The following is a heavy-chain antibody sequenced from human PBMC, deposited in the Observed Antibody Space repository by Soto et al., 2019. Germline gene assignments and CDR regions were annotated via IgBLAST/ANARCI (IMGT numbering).Heavy chain of an antibody. J-gene: IGHJ5*02. Sequence: ASVKVSCKASGGTFSSYAISWVRQAPGQGLEWMGGIIPIFGTANYAQKFQGRVTITADESTSTAYMELSSLRSEDTAVYYCARGVTASRQWFDPWGQGTLVTVSS. CDR2: IIPIFGTA. CDR1: GGTFSSYA. CDR3: ARGVTASRQWFDP. V-gene: IGHV1-69*13. D-gene: IGHD2-21*02.